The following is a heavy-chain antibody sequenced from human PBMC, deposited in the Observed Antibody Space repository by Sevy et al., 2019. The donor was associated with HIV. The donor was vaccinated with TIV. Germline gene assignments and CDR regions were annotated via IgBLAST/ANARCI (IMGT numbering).Heavy chain of an antibody. CDR2: IWNDGSNK. Sequence: GESLKISCAASGFTFSNYGMHWVRQAPSKGLEWVAVIWNDGSNKYYADSVKGRFTISRDNSKNTLYLQMNSLRVEDTAVYFCARGGDFNDRSAKRDFDYWGQGTLVTVSS. CDR1: GFTFSNYG. J-gene: IGHJ4*02. V-gene: IGHV3-33*01. CDR3: ARGGDFNDRSAKRDFDY. D-gene: IGHD3-22*01.